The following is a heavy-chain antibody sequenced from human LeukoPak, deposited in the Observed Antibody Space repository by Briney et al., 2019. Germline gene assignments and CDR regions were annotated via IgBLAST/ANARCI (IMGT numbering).Heavy chain of an antibody. D-gene: IGHD5-18*01. CDR3: AREVDTAMATGYFDY. Sequence: SETLSLTCTVSGGSISTYYWSWIRQPPGKGLEWIGYIYYSGSTNYNPSLKSRVTISVDTSKNQFSLKLSSVTAADTAVYYCAREVDTAMATGYFDYWGQGTLVTVSS. CDR1: GGSISTYY. J-gene: IGHJ4*02. CDR2: IYYSGST. V-gene: IGHV4-59*08.